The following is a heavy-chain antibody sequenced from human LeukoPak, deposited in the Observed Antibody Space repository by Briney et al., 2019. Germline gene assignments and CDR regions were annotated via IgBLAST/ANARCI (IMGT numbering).Heavy chain of an antibody. V-gene: IGHV3-7*03. J-gene: IGHJ6*02. Sequence: GGSLRLSCAASGFSFSNYWMSWVRQAPGKGLEWVASINHNGNVNYYVDSVKGRFTISRDNAKNSLYLQMSNLRAEDTAVYFCARGGGLDVWGQGATVTVSS. CDR1: GFSFSNYW. CDR3: ARGGGLDV. CDR2: INHNGNVN. D-gene: IGHD3-16*01.